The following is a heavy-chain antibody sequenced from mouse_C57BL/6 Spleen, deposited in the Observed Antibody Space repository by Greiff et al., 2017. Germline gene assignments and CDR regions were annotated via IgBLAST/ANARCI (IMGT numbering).Heavy chain of an antibody. CDR2: IDPSDSYT. V-gene: IGHV1-50*01. CDR1: GYTFTSYW. Sequence: QVQLKQPGAELVKPGASVKLSCKASGYTFTSYWMQWVKQRPGQGLEWIGEIDPSDSYTNYNQKFKGKATLTVDTSSSTAYMQLSSLTSEDSAVYYCARRERGAWFAYWGQGTLVTVSA. J-gene: IGHJ3*01. CDR3: ARRERGAWFAY.